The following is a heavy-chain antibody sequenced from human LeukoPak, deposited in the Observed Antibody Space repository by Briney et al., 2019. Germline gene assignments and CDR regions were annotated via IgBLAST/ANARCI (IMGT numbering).Heavy chain of an antibody. D-gene: IGHD3-10*01. Sequence: PSETLSLTCTVSGGSISSSSYYWGWIRQPPGKGLEWIGSIYYSGSTYYNPSLKSRVTISVDTSKNQFSLKPSSVTAADTAVYYCAREDQVGRYYYGSGSLLGNYFDYWGQGTLVTVSS. CDR2: IYYSGST. V-gene: IGHV4-39*02. CDR3: AREDQVGRYYYGSGSLLGNYFDY. J-gene: IGHJ4*02. CDR1: GGSISSSSYY.